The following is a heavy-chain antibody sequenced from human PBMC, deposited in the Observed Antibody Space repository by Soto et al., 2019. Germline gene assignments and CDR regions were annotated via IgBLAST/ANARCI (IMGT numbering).Heavy chain of an antibody. CDR1: GYIFTAYS. J-gene: IGHJ1*01. Sequence: QVQLEQSGAELKKPGASVKVSCKASGYIFTAYSMHWVRRAPGQGLQWMGVVNPSGGSTNYAQKFQGRITLTRDTSRNTFYMDLSSLTSEDTAVYYFAREENCSDGICYSEYFQRWGQGTLVTVSS. CDR3: AREENCSDGICYSEYFQR. V-gene: IGHV1-46*01. CDR2: VNPSGGST. D-gene: IGHD2-15*01.